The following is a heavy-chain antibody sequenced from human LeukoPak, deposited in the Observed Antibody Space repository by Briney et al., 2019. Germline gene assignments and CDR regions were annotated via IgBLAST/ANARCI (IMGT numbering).Heavy chain of an antibody. Sequence: GGSLRLSCAASGFAFRNSAMSWVRQAPGKGLEWVSTISGTGVGTFYADSVKGRLTISRDNPKNTLYLQMNSLRAEDTAVYYCAKNNWNDMPFVDYWGQGTLVTVSS. J-gene: IGHJ4*02. CDR3: AKNNWNDMPFVDY. CDR2: ISGTGVGT. D-gene: IGHD1-20*01. CDR1: GFAFRNSA. V-gene: IGHV3-23*01.